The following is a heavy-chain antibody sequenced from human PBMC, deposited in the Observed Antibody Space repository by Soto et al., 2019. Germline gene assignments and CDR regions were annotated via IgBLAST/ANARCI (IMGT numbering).Heavy chain of an antibody. CDR2: TYYSGST. Sequence: SETLSLTCTVSGGSMIAYYWNWMRQPPGKGLQCIGYTYYSGSTTYNPSLKSRVTISVDSSKNQFSLKLDSVTPADTAVYYCARVRGTAGKRYFDYWGPGTLVTVSS. J-gene: IGHJ4*02. D-gene: IGHD6-13*01. CDR1: GGSMIAYY. CDR3: ARVRGTAGKRYFDY. V-gene: IGHV4-59*01.